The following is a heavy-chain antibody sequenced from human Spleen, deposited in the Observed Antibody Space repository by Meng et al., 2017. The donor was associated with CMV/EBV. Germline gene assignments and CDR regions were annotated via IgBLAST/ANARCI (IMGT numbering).Heavy chain of an antibody. CDR1: TFSSFA. CDR2: ISYNGFNE. D-gene: IGHD2-15*01. Sequence: TFSSFAMHWVRQAPGKGLEWVAVISYNGFNEYYADSVKGRFTISRDNSKNTLSLQMNSLRVEDTALYYCVRGQLFCSGGSCYQHFDSWGQGTLVTVSS. J-gene: IGHJ4*02. V-gene: IGHV3-30-3*01. CDR3: VRGQLFCSGGSCYQHFDS.